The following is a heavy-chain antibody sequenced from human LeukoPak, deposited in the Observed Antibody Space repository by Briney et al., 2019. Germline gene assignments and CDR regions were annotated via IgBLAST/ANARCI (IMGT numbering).Heavy chain of an antibody. J-gene: IGHJ3*02. D-gene: IGHD2-15*01. CDR3: ARDLSTPSPGAFDI. Sequence: SETLSLTCTVSGYSVSSGFYWGWIRQPPGKGLEWIGYIYYSGSTNYNPSLKSRVTISVDTSKNQFSLKLSSVTAADTAVYYCARDLSTPSPGAFDIWGQGTMVTVSS. V-gene: IGHV4-61*01. CDR1: GYSVSSGFY. CDR2: IYYSGST.